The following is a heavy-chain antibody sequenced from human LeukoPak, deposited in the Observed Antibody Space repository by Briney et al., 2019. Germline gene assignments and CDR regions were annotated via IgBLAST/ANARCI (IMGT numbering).Heavy chain of an antibody. J-gene: IGHJ6*03. CDR3: ARGDCSSTSCYFATYYYYYMDV. CDR2: INWNGGST. CDR1: GFTFDDYG. V-gene: IGHV3-20*04. D-gene: IGHD2-2*01. Sequence: GGSLRLSCAASGFTFDDYGMSWVRQAPGKGLEWVSGINWNGGSTGYADSVKGRFTISRDNAKNSLYLQMNSLRAEDTALYYCARGDCSSTSCYFATYYYYYMDVWGKGTTVTVSS.